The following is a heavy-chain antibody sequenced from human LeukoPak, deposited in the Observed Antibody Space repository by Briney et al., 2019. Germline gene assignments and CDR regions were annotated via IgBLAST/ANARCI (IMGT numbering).Heavy chain of an antibody. CDR2: INPSGGST. J-gene: IGHJ4*02. CDR1: GYTFTSYY. D-gene: IGHD6-13*01. CDR3: ARDKNIAAAGRAFDY. Sequence: GASVKVSCKASGYTFTSYYMHWVRQAPGQGLEWMGIINPSGGSTSYAQKFQGRVTMTRDTSTSTVYMELRSLRSDDTAVYYCARDKNIAAAGRAFDYWGQGTLVTVSS. V-gene: IGHV1-46*01.